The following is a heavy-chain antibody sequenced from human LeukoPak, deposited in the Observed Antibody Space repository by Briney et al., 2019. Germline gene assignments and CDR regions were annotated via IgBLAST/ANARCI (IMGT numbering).Heavy chain of an antibody. CDR2: ISGSGGST. V-gene: IGHV3-23*01. D-gene: IGHD1-7*01. CDR1: GFTFSSYS. CDR3: ARGFWNYEGYYFDY. J-gene: IGHJ4*02. Sequence: PGGSLRLSCAASGFTFSSYSMNWVRQAPGKGLEWVSAISGSGGSTYYADSVKGRFTISRDNSKNTLYLQMNSLRAEDTAVYYCARGFWNYEGYYFDYWGQGTLVTVSS.